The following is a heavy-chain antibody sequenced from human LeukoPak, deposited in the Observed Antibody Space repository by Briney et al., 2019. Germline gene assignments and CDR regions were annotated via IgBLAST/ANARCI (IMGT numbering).Heavy chain of an antibody. J-gene: IGHJ4*02. V-gene: IGHV3-74*01. CDR3: IRFSGMPDY. CDR1: GFTLSSYW. Sequence: GGSLRLSCAASGFTLSSYWMHWVRQAPGKGLVWVSRINRDGSSSIYADSVKGRFTISRDIANNTLYLEMNSLRAEDTAVYYCIRFSGMPDYWGQGTLVTVSS. D-gene: IGHD1-26*01. CDR2: INRDGSSS.